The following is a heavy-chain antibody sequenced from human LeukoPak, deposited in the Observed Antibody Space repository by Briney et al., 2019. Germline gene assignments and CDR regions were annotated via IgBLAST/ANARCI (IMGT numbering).Heavy chain of an antibody. V-gene: IGHV4-39*02. CDR2: IYYTGST. CDR1: GGSISSRDYY. Sequence: SETLSLTCTVSGGSISSRDYYWAWIRQPPGKGLEWIGSIYYTGSTYYNPSLKNRVTIFADTSKNQFSLKLSSVTAADTAVYYCAREVVGAGSDHWGQGTLVTVSS. D-gene: IGHD2-15*01. CDR3: AREVVGAGSDH. J-gene: IGHJ4*02.